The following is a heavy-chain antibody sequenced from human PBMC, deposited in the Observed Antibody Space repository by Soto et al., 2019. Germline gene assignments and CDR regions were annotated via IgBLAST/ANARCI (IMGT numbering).Heavy chain of an antibody. Sequence: QVQLVQSGAEVKKPGSSVKVSCKASGGTFSSYAISWVRQAPGQGLEWMGGIIPIFGAANYAQKFQGRVTITADESTSTAYMELSSLRSEDTAVYYCARHKGRGIVVVPAAMYFDYWGQGTLVTVSS. J-gene: IGHJ4*02. V-gene: IGHV1-69*01. CDR3: ARHKGRGIVVVPAAMYFDY. D-gene: IGHD2-2*01. CDR2: IIPIFGAA. CDR1: GGTFSSYA.